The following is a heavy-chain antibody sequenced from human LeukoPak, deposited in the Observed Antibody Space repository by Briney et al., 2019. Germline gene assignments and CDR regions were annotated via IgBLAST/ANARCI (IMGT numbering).Heavy chain of an antibody. J-gene: IGHJ4*02. D-gene: IGHD3-22*01. Sequence: KSSETLSLTCTVSGGSISSFYWSWIRQPPGKGLEGSGYIYYSGSTNYNPSLKGRVTISVDTSKDQFSLKLNSVTAADTAVYYCARGGVDYDSSGLIDYWGQGTLVTVSS. CDR3: ARGGVDYDSSGLIDY. V-gene: IGHV4-59*13. CDR1: GGSISSFY. CDR2: IYYSGST.